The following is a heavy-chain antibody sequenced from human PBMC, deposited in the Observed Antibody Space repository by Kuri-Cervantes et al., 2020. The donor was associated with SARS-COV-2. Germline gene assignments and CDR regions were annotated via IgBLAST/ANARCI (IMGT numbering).Heavy chain of an antibody. V-gene: IGHV3-33*06. CDR3: AKEIDIVVVPAAPYYYYGMDV. J-gene: IGHJ6*02. Sequence: GGSLRLSCAASGFTFSSYGMHWVRQAPGKGLEWVAVVWYDGSNKYYADSVKGRFTISRDNSKNTLYLQMNSLRAEDTAVYYCAKEIDIVVVPAAPYYYYGMDVWGQGTTVTVSS. CDR2: VWYDGSNK. D-gene: IGHD2-2*01. CDR1: GFTFSSYG.